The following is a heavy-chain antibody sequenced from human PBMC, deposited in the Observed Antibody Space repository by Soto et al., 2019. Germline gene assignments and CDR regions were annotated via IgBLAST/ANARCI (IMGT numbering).Heavy chain of an antibody. Sequence: SETLSLTCTVSGGSIGSYYWSWIRQPPGKGLEWIGYIYYSGSTNYNPSLKSRVTISVDTSKNQFSLKLSSVTAADTAVYYCARGGIVGATLFDYWGQGTLVTVSS. J-gene: IGHJ4*02. V-gene: IGHV4-59*01. CDR3: ARGGIVGATLFDY. CDR2: IYYSGST. D-gene: IGHD1-26*01. CDR1: GGSIGSYY.